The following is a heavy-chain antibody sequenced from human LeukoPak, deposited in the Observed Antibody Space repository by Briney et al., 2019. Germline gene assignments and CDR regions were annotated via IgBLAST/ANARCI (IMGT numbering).Heavy chain of an antibody. CDR2: ISAYNGNT. CDR3: ARALGWGYSNYYYYMDV. D-gene: IGHD4-11*01. Sequence: GASVKVSCKASGGTFSSYGISWVRQAPGQGLEWMGWISAYNGNTNYAQKLQGRVTMTTDTSTSTAYMELRSLRSDDTAVYYCARALGWGYSNYYYYMDVWGKGTTVTVSS. J-gene: IGHJ6*03. V-gene: IGHV1-18*01. CDR1: GGTFSSYG.